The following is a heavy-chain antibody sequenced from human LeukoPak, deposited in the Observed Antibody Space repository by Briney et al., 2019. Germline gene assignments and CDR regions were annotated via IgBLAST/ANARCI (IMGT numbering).Heavy chain of an antibody. CDR3: ARRWGGNEEDCFDY. Sequence: GASVKVSCKASGYTFTGYYMHWVRQAPGQGLEWMGWINPNSGGTNYAQKFQGRVTMTRDTSISTAYMELSRLRSDDTAVYYCARRWGGNEEDCFDYWGQGTLVTVSS. V-gene: IGHV1-2*02. CDR1: GYTFTGYY. D-gene: IGHD1-1*01. CDR2: INPNSGGT. J-gene: IGHJ4*02.